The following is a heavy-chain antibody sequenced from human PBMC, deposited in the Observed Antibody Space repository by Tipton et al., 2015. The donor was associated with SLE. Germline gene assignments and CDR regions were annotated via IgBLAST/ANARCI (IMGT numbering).Heavy chain of an antibody. CDR2: ISSSSSYI. J-gene: IGHJ3*01. V-gene: IGHV3-21*01. CDR3: ARDDYGEAFDL. CDR1: GFTFSSYS. Sequence: GSLRLSCAASGFTFSSYSMNWVRQAPGKGLEWVSSISSSSSYIFYADSVKGRFTISRDNAKNSLFLQMNSLRVEDTAIYYCARDDYGEAFDLWGQGTMVTVSS. D-gene: IGHD4-17*01.